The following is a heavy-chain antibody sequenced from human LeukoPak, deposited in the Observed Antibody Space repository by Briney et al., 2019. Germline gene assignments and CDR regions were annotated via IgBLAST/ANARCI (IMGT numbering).Heavy chain of an antibody. CDR3: AREAYSSGWYPGIYYYYYYMDV. V-gene: IGHV1-46*01. D-gene: IGHD6-19*01. J-gene: IGHJ6*03. CDR1: GYTFTSYY. Sequence: GASVKVSCKASGYTFTSYYMHWVRQAPGQGLEWMGIINPSGGSTSYAQKFQGRVTMTRDTSTSTVYMELSSLRSEDTAVYYCAREAYSSGWYPGIYYYYYYMDVWGKGTTVTISS. CDR2: INPSGGST.